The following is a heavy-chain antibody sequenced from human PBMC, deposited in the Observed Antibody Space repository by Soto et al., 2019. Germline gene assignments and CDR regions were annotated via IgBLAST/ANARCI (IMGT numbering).Heavy chain of an antibody. J-gene: IGHJ5*02. Sequence: PSETLSLTCAVSGGSISSSNWWSWVRQPPGKGLEWIGEIYHSGSTNYNPSLKSRVTISVDTSKNQFSLKLSSVTAADTAVYYCDRSPDYIFRYWFDPWGQGTLVTVSS. D-gene: IGHD4-4*01. CDR3: DRSPDYIFRYWFDP. CDR1: GGSISSSNW. CDR2: IYHSGST. V-gene: IGHV4-4*02.